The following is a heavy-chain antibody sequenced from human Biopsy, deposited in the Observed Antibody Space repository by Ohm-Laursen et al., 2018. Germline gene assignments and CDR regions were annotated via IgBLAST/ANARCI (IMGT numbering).Heavy chain of an antibody. J-gene: IGHJ4*02. V-gene: IGHV4-59*08. D-gene: IGHD6-19*01. CDR1: GGSIGSDY. CDR3: ATTTMDTSGWYGNYFDS. CDR2: IYYSGST. Sequence: SDTLSLTCTVSGGSIGSDYWSWIRQPPGKGLEWIGYIYYSGSTNYNPSLKSRFTISVDTPKNQFSLRLTSVTAADTAIYYCATTTMDTSGWYGNYFDSWGQGALVTVPS.